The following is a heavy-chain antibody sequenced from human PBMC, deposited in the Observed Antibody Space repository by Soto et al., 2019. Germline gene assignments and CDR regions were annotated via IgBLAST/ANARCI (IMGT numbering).Heavy chain of an antibody. CDR2: INHSGST. Sequence: SETLSLTCAVYGGSFSGYYWSWIRQPPGKGLEWIGEINHSGSTNYNPSLESRVTISVDTSKNQFSLKLSSVTAADTAVYYCARGLLYNGADHFDYWGQGTLVTVSS. CDR1: GGSFSGYY. V-gene: IGHV4-34*01. J-gene: IGHJ4*02. CDR3: ARGLLYNGADHFDY. D-gene: IGHD2-2*02.